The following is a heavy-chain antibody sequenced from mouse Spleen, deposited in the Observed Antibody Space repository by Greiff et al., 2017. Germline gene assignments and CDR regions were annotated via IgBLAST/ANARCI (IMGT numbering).Heavy chain of an antibody. CDR1: GYSITSGYY. Sequence: EVKLMESGPGLVKPSQSLSLTCSVTGYSITSGYYWNWIRQFPGNKLEWMGYISYDGSNNYNPSLKNRISITRDTSKNQFFLKLNSVTTEDTATYYCARKSGNYADSYYYAMDYWGQGTSVTVSS. V-gene: IGHV3-6*01. D-gene: IGHD2-1*01. CDR2: ISYDGSN. CDR3: ARKSGNYADSYYYAMDY. J-gene: IGHJ4*01.